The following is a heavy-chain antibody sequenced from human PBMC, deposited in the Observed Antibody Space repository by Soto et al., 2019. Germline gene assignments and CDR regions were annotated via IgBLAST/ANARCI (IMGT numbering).Heavy chain of an antibody. D-gene: IGHD2-2*01. CDR2: IWFDGSEK. Sequence: GESLKISCRTSGFTFSSYGMHWVRQAPGKGLEWVAVIWFDGSEKYYGDSVKGRFTISRDNSKNTLYLQMNSLRAEDTALYYCARDRCRLGQWLDSWDKETLVPVSS. CDR3: ARDRCRLGQWLDS. V-gene: IGHV3-33*01. J-gene: IGHJ5*01. CDR1: GFTFSSYG.